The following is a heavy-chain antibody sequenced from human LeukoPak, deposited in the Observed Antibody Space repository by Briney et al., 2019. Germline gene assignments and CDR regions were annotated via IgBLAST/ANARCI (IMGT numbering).Heavy chain of an antibody. V-gene: IGHV3-21*01. J-gene: IGHJ6*04. Sequence: GGSLRLSCAGSGFTFSSYAISWVRQAPGKGLEWVSSISSSSSYIYYADSVKGRFTISRDNAKNSLYLQMNSLRAEDTAVYYCAELGITMIGGVWGKGTTVTISS. CDR2: ISSSSSYI. D-gene: IGHD3-10*02. CDR1: GFTFSSYA. CDR3: AELGITMIGGV.